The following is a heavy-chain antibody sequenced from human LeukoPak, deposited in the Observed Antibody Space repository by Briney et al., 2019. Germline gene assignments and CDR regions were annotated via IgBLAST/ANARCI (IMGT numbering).Heavy chain of an antibody. V-gene: IGHV3-9*01. Sequence: QPGRSLRLSCAASGFTFDDYAMHWVRQAPGKGLEWVSGISWNSGSIGYADSVKGRFTISRDNAKNSLYLQMNSLRAEDTAVYYCAIPTHYGSGSSNDYWGQGTLVTVSS. CDR2: ISWNSGSI. CDR3: AIPTHYGSGSSNDY. D-gene: IGHD3-10*01. J-gene: IGHJ4*02. CDR1: GFTFDDYA.